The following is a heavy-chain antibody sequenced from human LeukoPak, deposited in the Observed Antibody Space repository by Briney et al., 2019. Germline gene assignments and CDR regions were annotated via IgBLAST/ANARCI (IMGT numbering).Heavy chain of an antibody. Sequence: GGSLRLSCAASGFTFSSYDMHWVRQAPGKGLEWVAVITYDRSNKYYAASVKGRFTISRDNSKNTLYLQMNSRRPEDTDVYYCAKEVYCGRDCYNPGSGVDVWGQGTTVTASS. CDR3: AKEVYCGRDCYNPGSGVDV. CDR1: GFTFSSYD. CDR2: ITYDRSNK. V-gene: IGHV3-30*18. J-gene: IGHJ6*02. D-gene: IGHD2-21*02.